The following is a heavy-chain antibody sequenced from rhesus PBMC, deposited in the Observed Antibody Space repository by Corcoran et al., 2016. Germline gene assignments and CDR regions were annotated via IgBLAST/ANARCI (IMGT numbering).Heavy chain of an antibody. CDR3: ASGLNYGAPNYGLDS. D-gene: IGHD1-26*01. J-gene: IGHJ6*01. Sequence: QVQLQESGPGLVKPSETLSLTCAVSGSSIISGYGWSWIRQPPGKGLEWIGYIGDNYNPSLKSRVTISKDTSKNQFSLKLSSVTAADTAVYYCASGLNYGAPNYGLDSWGQGVVVTVSS. CDR2: IGD. CDR1: GSSIISGYG. V-gene: IGHV4-127*01.